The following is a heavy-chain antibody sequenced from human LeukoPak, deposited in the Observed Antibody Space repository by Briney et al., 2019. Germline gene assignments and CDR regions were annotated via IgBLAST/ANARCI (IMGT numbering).Heavy chain of an antibody. CDR2: IKQDGSEK. D-gene: IGHD3-22*01. CDR3: AREGGDSSGYYADY. Sequence: GGSLRLSCAASGFTFDDYAMHWVRQAPGKGLEWVANIKQDGSEKYYVDSVKGRFTISRDNAKNSLYLQLNSLRAEDTAVYYCAREGGDSSGYYADYWGQGTLVTVSS. J-gene: IGHJ4*02. V-gene: IGHV3-7*01. CDR1: GFTFDDYA.